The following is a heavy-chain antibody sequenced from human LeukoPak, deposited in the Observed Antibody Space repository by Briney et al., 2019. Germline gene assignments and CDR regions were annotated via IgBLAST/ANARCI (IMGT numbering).Heavy chain of an antibody. V-gene: IGHV3-21*01. Sequence: NAGGSLRLSCAASGFTFRSYWMHWVRQAPGKGLEWVSSISSSSSYIYYADSVEGRFTISRDNAKNSLYLQMNSLRAEDTAVYYCARTTHPYCSGGSCPFDYWGQGTLVTVSS. J-gene: IGHJ4*02. CDR2: ISSSSSYI. D-gene: IGHD2-15*01. CDR1: GFTFRSYW. CDR3: ARTTHPYCSGGSCPFDY.